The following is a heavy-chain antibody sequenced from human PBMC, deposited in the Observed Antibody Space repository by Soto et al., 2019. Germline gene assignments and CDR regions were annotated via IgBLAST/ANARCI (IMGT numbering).Heavy chain of an antibody. CDR1: VGASSIYA. CDR3: ASDRSLGSGYLLLGN. CDR2: IIPIFGTA. Sequence: SVKLALKGAVGASSIYAASWWLQAPRQGLEWMGRIIPIFGTANYAQKFPGRVTITAEKSPSTAYMELRSLRSEDKAVYSCASDRSLGSGYLLLGNRGQAPLVTV. V-gene: IGHV1-69*06. J-gene: IGHJ4*02. D-gene: IGHD3-22*01.